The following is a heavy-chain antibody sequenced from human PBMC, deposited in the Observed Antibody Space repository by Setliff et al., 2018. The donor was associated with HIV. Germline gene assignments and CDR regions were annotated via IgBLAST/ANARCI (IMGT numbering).Heavy chain of an antibody. J-gene: IGHJ4*02. CDR3: ARAYSGSFDY. Sequence: SETLSLTCTVSGGSISSGSYYWSWIRQPAGKGLEWIGRIYTSGSTNYNPPLKSRVTISVDTSKNQFSLKLSSATAADTAVYYCARAYSGSFDYWGQGTLVTVSS. CDR1: GGSISSGSYY. D-gene: IGHD1-26*01. CDR2: IYTSGST. V-gene: IGHV4-61*02.